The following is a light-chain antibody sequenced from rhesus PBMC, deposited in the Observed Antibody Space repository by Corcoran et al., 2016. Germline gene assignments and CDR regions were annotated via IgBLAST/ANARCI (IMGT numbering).Light chain of an antibody. J-gene: IGKJ2*01. Sequence: DIQMTQSPSSLSASVGDRVTITCRASQGISSYLNWYQQKPGKAPKPLVYYANRLERGVPSRFSGSGAWTEFTLTISSLQPEDVATYYCQQYNSLPPYSFGQGTKVEIK. CDR1: QGISSY. CDR2: YAN. CDR3: QQYNSLPPYS. V-gene: IGKV1-32*01.